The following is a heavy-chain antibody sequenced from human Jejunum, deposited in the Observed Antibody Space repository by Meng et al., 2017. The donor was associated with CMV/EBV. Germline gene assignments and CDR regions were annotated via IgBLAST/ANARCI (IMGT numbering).Heavy chain of an antibody. CDR3: ARATFNDYYYHGMDV. Sequence: GFTFRNYAMSWVREARGKGLEWVSTISGSGGATYYADSVKGRYTISRDNSRNILFLQMAGLRAEDTALYYCARATFNDYYYHGMDVWGQGTTVTVSS. CDR1: GFTFRNYA. V-gene: IGHV3-23*01. J-gene: IGHJ6*02. CDR2: ISGSGGAT. D-gene: IGHD5-24*01.